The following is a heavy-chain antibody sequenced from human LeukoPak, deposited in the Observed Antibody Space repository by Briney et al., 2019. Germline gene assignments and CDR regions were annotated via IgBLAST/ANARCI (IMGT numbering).Heavy chain of an antibody. CDR2: IYPGDSDT. CDR3: ARHGPSSEGFADYYYYYYMDV. J-gene: IGHJ6*03. CDR1: GYSFTSYW. V-gene: IGHV5-51*01. Sequence: KISCKGSGYSFTSYWIGWVRQMPGKGLEWMGIIYPGDSDTRYSPYFQGQVTISADKSISTAYLQWSSLKASDTAMYYCARHGPSSEGFADYYYYYYMDVWGKGTTVTVSS.